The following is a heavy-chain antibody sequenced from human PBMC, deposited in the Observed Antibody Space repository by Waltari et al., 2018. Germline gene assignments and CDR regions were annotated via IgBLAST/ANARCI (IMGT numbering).Heavy chain of an antibody. J-gene: IGHJ5*02. CDR3: AKDMTRRYNWNDLSP. V-gene: IGHV3-9*01. CDR2: ISWNSGSI. CDR1: GLTFDDYA. Sequence: EVQLVESGGGLVQPGRSLRLSCAASGLTFDDYAMHWVRQAPGKGLDWVSGISWNSGSIGYADSVKCRFTISRDNAKNSLYLQMNILRAEDTALYYCAKDMTRRYNWNDLSPWGQGTLVTVSS. D-gene: IGHD1-20*01.